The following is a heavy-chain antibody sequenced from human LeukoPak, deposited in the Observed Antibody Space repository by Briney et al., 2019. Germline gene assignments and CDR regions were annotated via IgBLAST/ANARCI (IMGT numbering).Heavy chain of an antibody. D-gene: IGHD3-10*01. CDR1: GGSISTYY. J-gene: IGHJ3*02. Sequence: PSETLSLTCTVSGGSISTYYWSWIRQPPGRRLEWIGYTHHSGNTLYNPSLKSRVTTSVDTSKNQFSLSLSSVTAADTAVYYCARWEVRLNAFEMWGQGTMVTVSS. V-gene: IGHV4-59*08. CDR2: THHSGNT. CDR3: ARWEVRLNAFEM.